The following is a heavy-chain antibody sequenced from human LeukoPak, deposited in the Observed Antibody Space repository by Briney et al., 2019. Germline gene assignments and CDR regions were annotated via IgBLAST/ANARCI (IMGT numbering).Heavy chain of an antibody. CDR2: IYSGGKV. D-gene: IGHD2-15*01. V-gene: IGHV3-53*01. Sequence: GGTLRLSCAASGFTVSSTYMSWVRQAPGKGLEWVSVIYSGGKVYYIDSVKGRFTISRDTSKNTLYLQMNSLRVEDTAVYFCAGRHCSGGGCYFAGADPFDYWGQGTLVTVSS. CDR1: GFTVSSTY. J-gene: IGHJ4*02. CDR3: AGRHCSGGGCYFAGADPFDY.